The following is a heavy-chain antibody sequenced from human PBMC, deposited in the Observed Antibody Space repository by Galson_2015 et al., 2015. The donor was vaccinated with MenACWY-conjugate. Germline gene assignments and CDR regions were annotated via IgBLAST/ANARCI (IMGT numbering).Heavy chain of an antibody. Sequence: SEPLSLTCPVSGGSSSRYYWSWIRQPPGEGLEWLGYIYYSGSTNYSPSFKSRITISVAMSKNQFSLRLSSLTAADTAVYYCARGALDYFDYWGQGTLVTVSS. CDR2: IYYSGST. CDR3: ARGALDYFDY. V-gene: IGHV4-59*01. CDR1: GGSSSRYY. D-gene: IGHD1-26*01. J-gene: IGHJ4*02.